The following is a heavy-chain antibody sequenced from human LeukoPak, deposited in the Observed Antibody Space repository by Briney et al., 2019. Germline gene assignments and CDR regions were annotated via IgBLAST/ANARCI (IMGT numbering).Heavy chain of an antibody. V-gene: IGHV1-18*01. Sequence: ASVKVSCKASGYTFINYGISWVRQAPGQGLEWMGRISGYNANTDYAQKLQGRVTMTTDTSTSTAYMELRSLRSDDTAVYYCARARGATEDFDYWGQGTLVTVSS. J-gene: IGHJ4*02. CDR2: ISGYNANT. CDR3: ARARGATEDFDY. D-gene: IGHD1-26*01. CDR1: GYTFINYG.